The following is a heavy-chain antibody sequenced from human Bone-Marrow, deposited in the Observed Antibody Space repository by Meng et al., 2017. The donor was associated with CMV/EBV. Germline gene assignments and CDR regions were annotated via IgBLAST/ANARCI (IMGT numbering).Heavy chain of an antibody. D-gene: IGHD3-3*02. Sequence: SETLSLTCAVYGGSFSGYYWSWIRQPPGKGLEWIGEINHSGSTNYNPSLKSRVTISVDTSKNQFSLKLSSVTAADTAVYYCARDSPLASSKFDPWGQGTLVTVSS. CDR3: ARDSPLASSKFDP. CDR1: GGSFSGYY. CDR2: INHSGST. J-gene: IGHJ5*02. V-gene: IGHV4-34*01.